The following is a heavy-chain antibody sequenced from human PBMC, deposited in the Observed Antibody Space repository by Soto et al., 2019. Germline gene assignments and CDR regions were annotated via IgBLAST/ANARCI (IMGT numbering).Heavy chain of an antibody. V-gene: IGHV3-66*01. J-gene: IGHJ6*04. D-gene: IGHD2-15*01. Sequence: EVHLVESGGGVVQPGGSLRLSCAASGFTVSSNYISWARQAPVKALEWVSLIQSGGPTYYADAVTGRLTISRDTSGKTLNLQMDCLRAEDTAVYYCARDDVLCDGGRCYGVLLDVWGKGTTVTVSS. CDR3: ARDDVLCDGGRCYGVLLDV. CDR2: IQSGGPT. CDR1: GFTVSSNY.